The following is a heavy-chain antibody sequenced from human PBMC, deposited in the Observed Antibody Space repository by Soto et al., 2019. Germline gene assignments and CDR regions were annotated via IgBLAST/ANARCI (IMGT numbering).Heavy chain of an antibody. J-gene: IGHJ4*02. CDR2: ISPYNGKT. CDR3: ARPYDSSQSPRFDY. D-gene: IGHD3-22*01. V-gene: IGHV1-18*01. Sequence: ASVKVSCKASGYSFTTYGIFWVRQAPGQGLEWMGWISPYNGKTKYAQNLQGRVSMTTDTSTTTAYMELRSLRSDDTAVYYCARPYDSSQSPRFDYWGQGTQV. CDR1: GYSFTTYG.